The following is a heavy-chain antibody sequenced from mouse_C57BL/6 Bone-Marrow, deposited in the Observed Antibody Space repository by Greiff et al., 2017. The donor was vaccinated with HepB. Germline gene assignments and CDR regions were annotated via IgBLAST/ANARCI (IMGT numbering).Heavy chain of an antibody. CDR2: ISNGGGST. CDR3: ARQGLYYGNFYWYFDV. J-gene: IGHJ1*03. CDR1: GFTFSDYY. V-gene: IGHV5-12*01. Sequence: EVHLVESGGGLVQPGGSLKLSCAASGFTFSDYYMYWVRQTPEKRLEWVAYISNGGGSTYYPDTVKGRFTISRDNAKNTLYLQMSRLKSEDTAMYYCARQGLYYGNFYWYFDVWGTGTTVTVSS. D-gene: IGHD2-1*01.